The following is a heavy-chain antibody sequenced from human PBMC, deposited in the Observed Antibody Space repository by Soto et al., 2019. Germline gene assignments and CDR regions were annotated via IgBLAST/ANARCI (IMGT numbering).Heavy chain of an antibody. D-gene: IGHD3-16*01. V-gene: IGHV3-23*01. J-gene: IGHJ6*02. Sequence: VHLLESGGGLVQPGGSLRLACTASGFTFNHYAMSWVRQAPGKGLEWVSAVSGRGGSTKYADSVKGRFIISRDNFVCHLYLLMDSLRGEDPAVYYGAKDCTLTMSLYCYYYGFDVWGHGGPVTVSS. CDR3: AKDCTLTMSLYCYYYGFDV. CDR2: VSGRGGST. CDR1: GFTFNHYA.